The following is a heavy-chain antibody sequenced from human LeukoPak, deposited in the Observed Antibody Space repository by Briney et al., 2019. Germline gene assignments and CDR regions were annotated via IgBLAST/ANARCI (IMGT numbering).Heavy chain of an antibody. CDR1: GYTFTGYY. Sequence: ASVKVSCTASGYTFTGYYMHWVRQAPGQGLEWMGRINPSGGTTNYAQKFQGRVTMTRDTSTSTVYMELTSLRSEDTAVYYCARDWARHDYEILTGYYNVIDHWGQGTLVTVSS. CDR2: INPSGGTT. CDR3: ARDWARHDYEILTGYYNVIDH. V-gene: IGHV1-46*01. D-gene: IGHD3-9*01. J-gene: IGHJ4*02.